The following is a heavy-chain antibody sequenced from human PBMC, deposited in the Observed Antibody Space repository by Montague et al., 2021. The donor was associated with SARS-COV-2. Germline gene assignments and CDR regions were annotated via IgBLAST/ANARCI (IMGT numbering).Heavy chain of an antibody. CDR1: GDSVSSNSAA. D-gene: IGHD2-8*01. V-gene: IGHV6-1*01. J-gene: IGHJ5*02. Sequence: FSLSGDSVSSNSAAWNWIRQSPSRGLEWLGRTYYRSKWNNDYAVSVKSRITINPDTSKNQFSLQLNSVTPEDTAVYYCARDDPYCTNGVCYTGNWFDPWGQGTLVTVSS. CDR2: TYYRSKWNN. CDR3: ARDDPYCTNGVCYTGNWFDP.